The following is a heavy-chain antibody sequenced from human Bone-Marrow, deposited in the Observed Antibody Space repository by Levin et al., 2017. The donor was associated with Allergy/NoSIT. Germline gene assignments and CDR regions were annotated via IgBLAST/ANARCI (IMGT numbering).Heavy chain of an antibody. CDR1: GYTFTTHD. J-gene: IGHJ5*01. Sequence: RPGGSLRLSCKTSGYTFTTHDINWVRQAPGQGLEWLGWMNPNSENTGYAQKVQGRVTMTRNTSINTAYIELSSLTSEDTAVYYCARGRYTGSYLWFDSWGQGTLVTVSS. V-gene: IGHV1-8*01. D-gene: IGHD1-26*01. CDR3: ARGRYTGSYLWFDS. CDR2: MNPNSENT.